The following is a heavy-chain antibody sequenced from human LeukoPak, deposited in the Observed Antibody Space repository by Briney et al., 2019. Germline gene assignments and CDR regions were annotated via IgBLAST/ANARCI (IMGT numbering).Heavy chain of an antibody. J-gene: IGHJ4*02. V-gene: IGHV4-39*07. CDR2: IYYSGST. D-gene: IGHD2-8*02. CDR1: GGSISSSSYL. CDR3: ARDRALVAFDY. Sequence: PSETLSLTCTVSGGSISSSSYLWGWIRQPPGKGLEWIGSIYYSGSTYYNPSLKSRVTISVDTPKNQFSLKLSSVTAADTAVYYCARDRALVAFDYWGQGTLVTVSS.